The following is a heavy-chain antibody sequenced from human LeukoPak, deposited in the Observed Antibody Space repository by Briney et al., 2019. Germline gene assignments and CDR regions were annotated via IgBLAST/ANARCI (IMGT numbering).Heavy chain of an antibody. CDR2: IYYSATT. CDR1: GFSITGYY. J-gene: IGHJ3*01. D-gene: IGHD6-19*01. V-gene: IGHV4-59*01. Sequence: PSETLSLTCTVSGFSITGYYLSWIRQSPGKGLEWIGYIYYSATTNYNPSLKSRVTMSIDTSKNQFSLKLSSVTAADTAVYYCARDGSSGWHDAFDLWGQGTMVTVSS. CDR3: ARDGSSGWHDAFDL.